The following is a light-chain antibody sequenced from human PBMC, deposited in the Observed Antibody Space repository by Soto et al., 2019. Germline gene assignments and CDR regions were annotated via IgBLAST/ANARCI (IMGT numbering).Light chain of an antibody. CDR2: EVS. J-gene: IGLJ3*02. CDR3: VSYIESTVTHWV. V-gene: IGLV2-14*01. CDR1: YSDVGGYNR. Sequence: QSVLTQPASVSGSPGQSITISCTGTYSDVGGYNRVSWYQHHPGKAPKMLIFEVSTRPSGISDRFSGSKSGDTASLTISGLQAEDEADYYCVSYIESTVTHWVFGGGT.